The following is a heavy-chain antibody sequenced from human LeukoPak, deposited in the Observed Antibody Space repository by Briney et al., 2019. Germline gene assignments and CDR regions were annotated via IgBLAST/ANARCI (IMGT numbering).Heavy chain of an antibody. CDR3: AREGTTDSSTWYMSWFDP. CDR1: GGSFSGYY. D-gene: IGHD6-13*01. J-gene: IGHJ5*02. V-gene: IGHV4-34*01. CDR2: INHSGST. Sequence: SETLSLTCAVYGGSFSGYYWSWIRQPPGKGLEWIGEINHSGSTNYNPSLKSRVTISVDTSKNQFSLRLSSVTAADTAVYYCAREGTTDSSTWYMSWFDPWGQGTLVTVSS.